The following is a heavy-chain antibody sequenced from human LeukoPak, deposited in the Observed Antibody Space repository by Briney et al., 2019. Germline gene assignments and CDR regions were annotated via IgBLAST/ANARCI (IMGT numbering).Heavy chain of an antibody. Sequence: GGSLRLSCAASGLTVSSNYMSWVRQAPGKGLEWVSVIYSGGSTYYADSVKGRFTISRDNSKNTLYLQMNSLRAEDTAVYYCATGGGYCSGGSCYGYWGQGTLVTVSS. D-gene: IGHD2-15*01. J-gene: IGHJ4*02. CDR2: IYSGGST. V-gene: IGHV3-66*01. CDR1: GLTVSSNY. CDR3: ATGGGYCSGGSCYGY.